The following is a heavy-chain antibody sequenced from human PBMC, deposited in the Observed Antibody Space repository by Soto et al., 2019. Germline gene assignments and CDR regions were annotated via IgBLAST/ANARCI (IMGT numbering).Heavy chain of an antibody. CDR1: GFTFSDYY. CDR3: ARHKEDIVVVPAAIGYYYYMDV. D-gene: IGHD2-2*02. V-gene: IGHV3-11*01. J-gene: IGHJ6*03. Sequence: QVQLVESGGGLVKPGGSLRLSCAASGFTFSDYYMSWIRQAPGKGLEWVSYISSSGSTIYYADSVKGRFTISRDNAKNSLYLRMNSQRAEDTAVYYCARHKEDIVVVPAAIGYYYYMDVWGKGTTVTVSS. CDR2: ISSSGSTI.